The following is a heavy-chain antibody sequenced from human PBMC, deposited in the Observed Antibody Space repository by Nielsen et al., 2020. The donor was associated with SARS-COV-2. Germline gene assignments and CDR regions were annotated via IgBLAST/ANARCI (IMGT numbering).Heavy chain of an antibody. J-gene: IGHJ6*02. CDR2: INPNSGGT. CDR1: GYTFTGYY. CDR3: ARDSSGSQYYCYGMDV. V-gene: IGHV1-2*04. Sequence: ASVKVSCKASGYTFTGYYMHWVRQAPGQGLEWMGWINPNSGGTNYARKFQGWVTMTRDTSISTAYMELSRLRSDDTAVYYCARDSSGSQYYCYGMDVWGQGTTVTVSS. D-gene: IGHD6-19*01.